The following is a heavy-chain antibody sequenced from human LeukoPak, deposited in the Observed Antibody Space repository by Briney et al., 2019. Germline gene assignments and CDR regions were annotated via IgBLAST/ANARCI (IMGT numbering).Heavy chain of an antibody. CDR2: ISGSGDST. CDR1: GFTFSSYA. Sequence: GGSLRLSCAASGFTFSSYAMSWVRQSPGKGLEWVSAISGSGDSTYYGDSARGRFTISRDNSKHTVFLQMKSLRAEDTAVYYCAREKDSSGFFDYWGQGSLVTVSS. J-gene: IGHJ4*02. V-gene: IGHV3-23*01. D-gene: IGHD3-22*01. CDR3: AREKDSSGFFDY.